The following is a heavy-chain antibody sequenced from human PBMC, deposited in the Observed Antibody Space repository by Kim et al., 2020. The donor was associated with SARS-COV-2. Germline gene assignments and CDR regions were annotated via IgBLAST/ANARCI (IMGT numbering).Heavy chain of an antibody. Sequence: GGSLRLSCAASGFTFSDHYMNWVRQAPGKGLEWVGRTRNKGNIYTTEYAASVKGRFTISRDDSKNSLYLQMNSLKTEDTAVYYCVEVLPGGMDVWGQGTTVIVSS. CDR2: TRNKGNIYTT. D-gene: IGHD2-8*02. CDR3: VEVLPGGMDV. V-gene: IGHV3-72*01. J-gene: IGHJ6*02. CDR1: GFTFSDHY.